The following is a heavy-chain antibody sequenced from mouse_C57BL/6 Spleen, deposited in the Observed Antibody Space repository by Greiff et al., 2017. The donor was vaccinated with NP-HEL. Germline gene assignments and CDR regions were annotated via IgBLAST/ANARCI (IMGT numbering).Heavy chain of an antibody. Sequence: VQLQQSGAELARPGASVKLSCKASGYTFTSYGISWVKQRTGQGLEWIGEIYPRSGNTYYTEKFKGKATLTADKSSSTAYMALRSLTSEDSAVYFCARERGSSGSWGQGTLVTVSA. CDR3: ARERGSSGS. V-gene: IGHV1-81*01. CDR2: IYPRSGNT. D-gene: IGHD3-2*02. CDR1: GYTFTSYG. J-gene: IGHJ3*01.